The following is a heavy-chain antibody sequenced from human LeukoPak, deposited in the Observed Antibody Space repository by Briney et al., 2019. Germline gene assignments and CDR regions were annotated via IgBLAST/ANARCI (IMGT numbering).Heavy chain of an antibody. CDR1: RGTFSSYA. D-gene: IGHD2-2*01. J-gene: IGHJ5*02. CDR2: ISAYNGNT. CDR3: ARDSVPAANWFDP. V-gene: IGHV1-18*01. Sequence: ASVKVSCKASRGTFSSYAISWVRQAPGQGLEWMGWISAYNGNTNYAQKLQGRVTMTTDTSTSTAYMELRSLRSDDTAVYYCARDSVPAANWFDPWGQGTLVTVSS.